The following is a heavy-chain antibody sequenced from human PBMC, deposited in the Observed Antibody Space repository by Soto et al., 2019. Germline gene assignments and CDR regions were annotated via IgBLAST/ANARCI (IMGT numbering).Heavy chain of an antibody. D-gene: IGHD2-15*01. CDR3: ARVYCSGGSCYGIDY. CDR2: ISAYNGNT. Sequence: ASVKVSCKASGYTFTSYAMNWVRQAPGQGLEWMGWISAYNGNTNYAQKLQGRVTMTTDTSTSTVYMELGSLRSEDTAVYYCARVYCSGGSCYGIDYWGQGTLVTVSS. CDR1: GYTFTSYA. J-gene: IGHJ4*02. V-gene: IGHV1-18*01.